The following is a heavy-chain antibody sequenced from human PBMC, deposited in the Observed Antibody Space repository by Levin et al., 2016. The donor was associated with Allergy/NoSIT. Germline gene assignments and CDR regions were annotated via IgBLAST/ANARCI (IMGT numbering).Heavy chain of an antibody. CDR2: IYPDDSDT. D-gene: IGHD3-22*01. V-gene: IGHV5-51*01. CDR3: VTTNYYDSSGQYGDFDY. J-gene: IGHJ4*02. Sequence: GESLKISCKASGYRFTRYWISWVRQVPGKGLEWMGFIYPDDSDTRYSPSFQGQVTISADKSISTAYLQWSSLKASDTAMYYCVTTNYYDSSGQYGDFDYWGQGTLVTVSS. CDR1: GYRFTRYW.